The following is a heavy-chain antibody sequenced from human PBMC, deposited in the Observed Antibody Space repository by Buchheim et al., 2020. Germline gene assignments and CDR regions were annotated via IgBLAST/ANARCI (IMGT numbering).Heavy chain of an antibody. Sequence: QVQLQQWGAGLLKPSETLSLTCAVYGGSFSGYPWSWIRQPPGKGLEWIGDISHSGSTNYNPSLKSRVTIFVARSKNQISLKLNSVTAADTAVYYCAGPTRAAAGKRSFDYWGQGTL. CDR2: ISHSGST. V-gene: IGHV4-34*01. J-gene: IGHJ4*02. CDR1: GGSFSGYP. CDR3: AGPTRAAAGKRSFDY. D-gene: IGHD6-13*01.